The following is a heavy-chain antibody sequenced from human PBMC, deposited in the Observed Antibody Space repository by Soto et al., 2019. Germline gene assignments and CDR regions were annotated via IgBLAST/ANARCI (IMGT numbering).Heavy chain of an antibody. J-gene: IGHJ4*02. V-gene: IGHV3-30*18. CDR1: GFTFSSYG. Sequence: QVQLVESGGGVVQPGRSLRLSCAASGFTFSSYGMHWVRQAPGKGLEWVAVMSYDGSNKYYADSVKGRFTISRDNSKNPLYLQMNSLRAEDTAVYYCAKAAGRPIVVVPAATLFDYWGQGTLVTVSS. D-gene: IGHD2-2*01. CDR3: AKAAGRPIVVVPAATLFDY. CDR2: MSYDGSNK.